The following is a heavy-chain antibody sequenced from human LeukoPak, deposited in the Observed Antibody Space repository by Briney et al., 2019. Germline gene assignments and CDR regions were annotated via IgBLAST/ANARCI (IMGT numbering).Heavy chain of an antibody. J-gene: IGHJ6*03. V-gene: IGHV3-11*04. D-gene: IGHD6-13*01. CDR1: GFTFSDYY. Sequence: GGSLRLSCAASGFTFSDYYMSWIRQAPGKGLEWVSYISSSGSTIYYADSVKGRFTISRDNAKNSLYLQMNSLRAEDTAVYYCAGSAAAGTVYYYYMDVWGKGTTVTVSS. CDR2: ISSSGSTI. CDR3: AGSAAAGTVYYYYMDV.